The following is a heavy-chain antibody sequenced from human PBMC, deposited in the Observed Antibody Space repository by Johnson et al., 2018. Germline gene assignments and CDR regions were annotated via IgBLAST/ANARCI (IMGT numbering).Heavy chain of an antibody. J-gene: IGHJ3*02. D-gene: IGHD6-13*01. V-gene: IGHV3-9*01. Sequence: VQLVQSGGGLVQPGGSLRLSCAASGFSVSTYATAWVRQAPGKGLEWVSGISWNSATIGYGDSVKGRFTISRDNAKNSLYLQMKSLRAEDTALYYCAKTTSTWYVGDAFDIWGQGTMVTVSS. CDR2: ISWNSATI. CDR3: AKTTSTWYVGDAFDI. CDR1: GFSVSTYA.